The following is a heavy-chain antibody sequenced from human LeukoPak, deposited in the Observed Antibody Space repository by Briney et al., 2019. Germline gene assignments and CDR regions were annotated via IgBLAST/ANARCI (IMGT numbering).Heavy chain of an antibody. D-gene: IGHD2-21*02. Sequence: ASVKVSCKVSGYTLTELSMHWVRQAPGKGLEWMGGFDPEDGETIYAQKFQGRVTMTEDTSTDTAYMELSSLRSEDTAVYYCATVSFRGVVTPFDYWGQGTLVTVSS. CDR2: FDPEDGET. J-gene: IGHJ4*02. V-gene: IGHV1-24*01. CDR1: GYTLTELS. CDR3: ATVSFRGVVTPFDY.